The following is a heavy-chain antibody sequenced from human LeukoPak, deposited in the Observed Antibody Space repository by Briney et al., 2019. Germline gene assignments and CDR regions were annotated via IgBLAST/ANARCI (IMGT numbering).Heavy chain of an antibody. Sequence: GGSLRLSCAASGFTFSDHYMDWVRQAPGKGLEWVGRTRNKVNSYTIEYAASVKGRFTISRADSKNLLYLQMNSLKTEDTAVYYCATGLTGTIDYWGQGTLVTVSS. CDR2: TRNKVNSYTI. D-gene: IGHD1-7*01. J-gene: IGHJ4*02. CDR3: ATGLTGTIDY. CDR1: GFTFSDHY. V-gene: IGHV3-72*01.